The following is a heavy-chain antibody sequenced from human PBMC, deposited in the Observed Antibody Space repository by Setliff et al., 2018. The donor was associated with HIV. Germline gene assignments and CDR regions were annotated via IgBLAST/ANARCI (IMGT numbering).Heavy chain of an antibody. CDR3: ARGYCSSTSCYGIYYFDN. V-gene: IGHV1-8*02. Sequence: ASVKVSCKASGYTFTSYDINWVRQATGQGLEWMGWMNPNSGNTGYAQKFQGRVTMTRNTSISTAYMELSSLRSEDTSVYYCARGYCSSTSCYGIYYFDNCGQGTPVTVSS. CDR1: GYTFTSYD. J-gene: IGHJ4*02. D-gene: IGHD2-2*01. CDR2: MNPNSGNT.